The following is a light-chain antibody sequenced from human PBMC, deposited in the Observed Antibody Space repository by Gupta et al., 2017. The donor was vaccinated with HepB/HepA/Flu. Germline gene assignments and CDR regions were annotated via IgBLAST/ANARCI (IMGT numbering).Light chain of an antibody. CDR3: QQAGNSLVT. CDR2: GAS. Sequence: EVLFTDSPGPVSFSPGERATLSCRARQRVNSTYLAWYQHKPGQAPGLHIYGASSRATGIPDRFSGSGSGTEFTITISRLEPEELAMYNRQQAGNSLVTFGGGTKVET. V-gene: IGKV3-20*01. CDR1: QRVNSTY. J-gene: IGKJ4*01.